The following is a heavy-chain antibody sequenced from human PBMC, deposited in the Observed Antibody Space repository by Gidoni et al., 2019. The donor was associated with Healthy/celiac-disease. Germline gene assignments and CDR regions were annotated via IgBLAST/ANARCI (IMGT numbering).Heavy chain of an antibody. CDR1: GGPLSSSNW. D-gene: IGHD6-19*01. CDR3: ARELAVAGSRPYWYFDL. Sequence: QVQLQESGPGLVKPSGTLSLTCAVPGGPLSSSNWWSWVRQPPGKGLEWIGEIYHSGSTNYNPPLKSRVAISVDKSKNQFSLKLSSVTAADTAVYYCARELAVAGSRPYWYFDLWGRGTLVTVSS. J-gene: IGHJ2*01. V-gene: IGHV4-4*02. CDR2: IYHSGST.